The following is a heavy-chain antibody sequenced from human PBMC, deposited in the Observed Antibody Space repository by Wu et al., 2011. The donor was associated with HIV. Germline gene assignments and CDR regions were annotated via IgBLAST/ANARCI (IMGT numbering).Heavy chain of an antibody. V-gene: IGHV1-69*14. J-gene: IGHJ4*02. D-gene: IGHD2-21*01. CDR1: GGTFSRYA. Sequence: QVQLVQSGAEVKKPGSSVKVSCKASGGTFSRYAINWVRQAPGQGLEWMGGIIPIFGTAKYVQKFQGRVTITADKSTSTAYMELSSLTSEDTAVYYCARDLGGDEDYWGQGILVTVSA. CDR2: IIPIFGTA. CDR3: ARDLGGDEDY.